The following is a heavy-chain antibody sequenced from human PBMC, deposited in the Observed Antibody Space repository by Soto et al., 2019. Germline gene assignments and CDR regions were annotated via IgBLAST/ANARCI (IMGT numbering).Heavy chain of an antibody. J-gene: IGHJ4*02. D-gene: IGHD3-22*01. CDR3: ARHTDHYDSGGPD. Sequence: QVQLQESGPGLVKPSQTLSLSCTVSGGSISSGVYYWNWIRQHPGKGLEWIGYIYYSGSTYYNPSLRSRVTISVATSKNQFSLELSSVTAADTAVYYCARHTDHYDSGGPDWGQGTLVTVSS. V-gene: IGHV4-31*03. CDR1: GGSISSGVYY. CDR2: IYYSGST.